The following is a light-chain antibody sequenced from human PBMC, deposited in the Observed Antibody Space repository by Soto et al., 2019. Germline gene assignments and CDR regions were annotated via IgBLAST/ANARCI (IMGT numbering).Light chain of an antibody. CDR3: GTWDSSLGAVV. CDR2: DNN. Sequence: QSVLTQPPSMSAAPGQMVAISCSGTSSNIGDNSVSWYQHFPGTAPKVLIYDNNRRPSGIPDRFSGSNSGTSATLGITGLQTGDEADYYCGTWDSSLGAVVFGGGTKVTVL. CDR1: SSNIGDNS. J-gene: IGLJ2*01. V-gene: IGLV1-51*01.